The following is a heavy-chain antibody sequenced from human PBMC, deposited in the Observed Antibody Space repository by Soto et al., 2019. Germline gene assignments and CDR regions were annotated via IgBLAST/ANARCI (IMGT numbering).Heavy chain of an antibody. V-gene: IGHV1-69*12. Sequence: QVQLVQSGAEVKKPGSSVKVSCKASGGTFSSYAISWVRQAPGQGLEWMGGIIPIFGTANYAQKFQGRVTITADEFTSTAYIQLSSLRYEDTAVYYCAGHIMIVGQRAYSFDYWGQGTLVSVSS. J-gene: IGHJ4*02. D-gene: IGHD3-22*01. CDR3: AGHIMIVGQRAYSFDY. CDR2: IIPIFGTA. CDR1: GGTFSSYA.